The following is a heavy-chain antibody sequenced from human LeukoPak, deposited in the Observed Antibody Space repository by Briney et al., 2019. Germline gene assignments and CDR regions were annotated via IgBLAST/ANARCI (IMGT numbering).Heavy chain of an antibody. CDR1: GYTFTSYG. D-gene: IGHD2-2*01. CDR3: ARGGCVADSCYVDFDY. CDR2: ISAYNGNT. J-gene: IGHJ4*02. Sequence: ASVKVSCKASGYTFTSYGISWVRQAPGQGLEWMGWISAYNGNTNYAQKLQGRVTMTTDTSTSTAYMELRSLRSDDTAVYYCARGGCVADSCYVDFDYWGQGTLVTVSS. V-gene: IGHV1-18*01.